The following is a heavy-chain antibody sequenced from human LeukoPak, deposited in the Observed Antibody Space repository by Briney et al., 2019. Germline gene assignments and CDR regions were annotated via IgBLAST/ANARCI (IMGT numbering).Heavy chain of an antibody. V-gene: IGHV3-30*18. CDR1: GFTVSSNY. D-gene: IGHD1-26*01. CDR2: ISYDGSNK. Sequence: GGSLRLSCAASGFTVSSNYMSWVRQAPGKGLGWVAVISYDGSNKYYADSVKGRFTISRDNSKNTLYLQMNSLGAEDTAVYYCAKQGDLGGPFEYWGQGTLVTVSS. J-gene: IGHJ4*02. CDR3: AKQGDLGGPFEY.